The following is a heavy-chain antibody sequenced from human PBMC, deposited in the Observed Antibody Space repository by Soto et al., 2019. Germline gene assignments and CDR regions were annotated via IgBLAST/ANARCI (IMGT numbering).Heavy chain of an antibody. D-gene: IGHD1-1*01. J-gene: IGHJ4*02. CDR2: IIPIFGVT. CDR3: VRDWESTTQTWGFGDS. CDR1: GGTFSSYT. V-gene: IGHV1-69*08. Sequence: QVKLVQSGAEVKKPGSSVKVSCKASGGTFSSYTITWVRQAPGQGLEWLGRIIPIFGVTNYAQKFQDRVTIPADRSTNTAYMALSRLRSEDTAVYYCVRDWESTTQTWGFGDSWGQGTLVTVSS.